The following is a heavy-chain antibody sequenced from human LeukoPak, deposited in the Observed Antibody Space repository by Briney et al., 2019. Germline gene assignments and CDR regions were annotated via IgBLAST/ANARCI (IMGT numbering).Heavy chain of an antibody. CDR1: GFTFSSYG. Sequence: GGSLRLSCAASGFTFSSYGMHWVRQAPGKGLEWVAVISHDGSNKYYADSVKGRFTISRDNSKNTLYLQMNSLRAEDTAVYYCAKADGPIAVAASDYWGQGTLVTVSS. J-gene: IGHJ4*02. CDR3: AKADGPIAVAASDY. V-gene: IGHV3-30*18. D-gene: IGHD6-19*01. CDR2: ISHDGSNK.